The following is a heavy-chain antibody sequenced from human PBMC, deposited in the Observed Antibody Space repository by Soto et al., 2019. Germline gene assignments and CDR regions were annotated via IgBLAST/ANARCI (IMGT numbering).Heavy chain of an antibody. J-gene: IGHJ4*02. CDR3: ASQMGSGSYRPFDY. CDR2: ISSTTNYI. Sequence: GGSLRLSCAASGFTFTRYSMNWVRQAPGKGLEWVSSISSTTNYIYYADSVKGRFTISRDNSKNTLYLQMNSLRAEDTAVYYCASQMGSGSYRPFDYWGQGTLVTVSS. V-gene: IGHV3-21*04. CDR1: GFTFTRYS. D-gene: IGHD1-26*01.